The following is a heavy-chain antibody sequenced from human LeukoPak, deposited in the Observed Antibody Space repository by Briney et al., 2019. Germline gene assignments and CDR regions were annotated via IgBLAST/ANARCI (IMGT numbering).Heavy chain of an antibody. CDR2: IYTSGST. CDR3: ATEPGYCSGGRCYGGWFDP. Sequence: SETLSLTCTVSGGSISSYYWSSVSQPARKGLEWIGRIYTSGSTNYNPSLESRVTISVDTSKNQFSLKLSSVTAADTAVYYCATEPGYCSGGRCYGGWFDPWGQGTLVTVSS. V-gene: IGHV4-4*07. D-gene: IGHD2-15*01. CDR1: GGSISSYY. J-gene: IGHJ5*02.